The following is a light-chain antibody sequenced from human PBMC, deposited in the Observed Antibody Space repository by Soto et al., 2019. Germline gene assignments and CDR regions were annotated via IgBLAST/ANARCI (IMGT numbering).Light chain of an antibody. CDR2: LAS. CDR1: QSLLHSNGYNY. J-gene: IGKJ5*01. Sequence: DIVMTQSPLSLPVTPGEPASISCRSSQSLLHSNGYNYLDWYLQKPGQSPQLLIYLASIRASGVPDWFSGSAAGTDFTLKISRVEAEDVGVYYCMQALQSPPTFGQGTRLEIE. V-gene: IGKV2-28*01. CDR3: MQALQSPPT.